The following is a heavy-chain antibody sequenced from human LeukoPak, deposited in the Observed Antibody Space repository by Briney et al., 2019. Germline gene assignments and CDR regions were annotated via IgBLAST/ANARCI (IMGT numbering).Heavy chain of an antibody. Sequence: PSETLSLTCTVSGGSISSGGYYWSWIRQPPGKGLEWIGYIYHSGSTYYNPSLKSRVTISVDRSKNQFSLKLSSVTAADTAVYYCARRNSYEDYWGQGTLVTVSS. CDR1: GGSISSGGYY. CDR3: ARRNSYEDY. J-gene: IGHJ4*02. V-gene: IGHV4-30-2*01. CDR2: IYHSGST. D-gene: IGHD5-18*01.